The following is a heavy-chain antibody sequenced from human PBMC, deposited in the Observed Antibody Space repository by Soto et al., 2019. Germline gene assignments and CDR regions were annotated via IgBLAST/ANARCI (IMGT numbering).Heavy chain of an antibody. Sequence: GESLKISCKGSGYSFTSYWIGWVRQMPGKGLEWMGIIYPGDSDTRYSPSFQGQVTISADKSISTAYLQWSSLKASDTAMYYCATLYDSSGYTEYFQHWGQGTLVTVSS. V-gene: IGHV5-51*01. CDR1: GYSFTSYW. D-gene: IGHD3-22*01. CDR2: IYPGDSDT. J-gene: IGHJ1*01. CDR3: ATLYDSSGYTEYFQH.